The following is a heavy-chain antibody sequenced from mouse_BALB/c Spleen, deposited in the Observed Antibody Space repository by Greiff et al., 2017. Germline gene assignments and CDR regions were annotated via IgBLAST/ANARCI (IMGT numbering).Heavy chain of an antibody. CDR2: ISNGGGST. J-gene: IGHJ3*01. CDR1: GFTFSSYT. CDR3: ARHGDGYYVWFAY. Sequence: EVKVVESGGGLVQPGGSLKLSCAASGFTFSSYTMSWVRQTPEKRLEWVAYISNGGGSTYYPDTVKGRFTISRDNAKNTLYLQMSSLKSEDTAMYYCARHGDGYYVWFAYWGQGTLVTVSA. V-gene: IGHV5-12-2*01. D-gene: IGHD2-3*01.